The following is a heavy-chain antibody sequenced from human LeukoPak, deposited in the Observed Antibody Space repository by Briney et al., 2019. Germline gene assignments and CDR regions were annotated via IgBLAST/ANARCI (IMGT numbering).Heavy chain of an antibody. CDR1: GFTFGSYA. CDR2: ISGSGGNT. CDR3: AKGYASGTYYSDY. D-gene: IGHD3-10*01. J-gene: IGHJ4*02. V-gene: IGHV3-23*01. Sequence: GGSLRLSCAASGFTFGSYAMSWVRQAPGKGLEWVSAISGSGGNTFYAGSVKGRFTISRDNSDNTLYLQMNSLRAEDTAVYCCAKGYASGTYYSDYWGQGTLVTVSS.